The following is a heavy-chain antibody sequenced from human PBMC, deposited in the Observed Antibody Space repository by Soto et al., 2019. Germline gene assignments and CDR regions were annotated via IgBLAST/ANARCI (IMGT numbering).Heavy chain of an antibody. CDR3: AKHMGQWVEPFDY. J-gene: IGHJ4*01. Sequence: GGSLRLSCAGSGFTLTRSAVSWVRQAPGKGLEWVSGISAGGGGTYYADSVKGRFTISRDISKNTVYLQMNGLRVEDTAVYYCAKHMGQWVEPFDYWGHGTLVTVYS. CDR1: GFTLTRSA. V-gene: IGHV3-23*01. CDR2: ISAGGGGT. D-gene: IGHD6-19*01.